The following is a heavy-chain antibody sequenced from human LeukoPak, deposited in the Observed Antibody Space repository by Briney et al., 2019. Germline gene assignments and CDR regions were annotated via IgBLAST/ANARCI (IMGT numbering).Heavy chain of an antibody. V-gene: IGHV3-23*01. CDR3: AKDSSYYGSGTYMY. D-gene: IGHD3-10*01. J-gene: IGHJ4*02. CDR2: ISGSGGSA. CDR1: GFTFSSYA. Sequence: GGSLRLSCAASGFTFSSYAVSWVRQAPGKGLEWVSAISGSGGSAYYADSMKGRFTISRDNSKNTLYLHLNSLRAEDTAMYYCAKDSSYYGSGTYMYWGQGTLVTVSS.